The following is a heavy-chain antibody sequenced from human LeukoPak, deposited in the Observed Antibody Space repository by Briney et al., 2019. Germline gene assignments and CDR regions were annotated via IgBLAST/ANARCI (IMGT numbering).Heavy chain of an antibody. CDR2: ISYDGSNK. Sequence: PGGSLRLSCAASGFTFSSYGMHWVRQAPGKGLEWVAVISYDGSNKYYADSVKGRFTISRDNSKNTLYLQMNSLRAEDTAVYYCAKPSGQHYDILTGYPFDYWGQGTLVTVSS. CDR1: GFTFSSYG. V-gene: IGHV3-30*18. CDR3: AKPSGQHYDILTGYPFDY. D-gene: IGHD3-9*01. J-gene: IGHJ4*02.